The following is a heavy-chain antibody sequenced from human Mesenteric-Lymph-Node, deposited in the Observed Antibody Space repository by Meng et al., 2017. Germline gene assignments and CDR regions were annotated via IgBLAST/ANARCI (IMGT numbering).Heavy chain of an antibody. D-gene: IGHD2-8*01. V-gene: IGHV1-8*03. Sequence: QVQTVQSGAEGKKPGDPVKVSCKASGYTFTSYDINWVRQATGQGLEWMGWMNPNSGNTGYAQKFQGRVTITRNTSISTAYMELSSLRSEDTAVYYCAREVLMDGSNFDYWGQGTLVTVSS. CDR2: MNPNSGNT. J-gene: IGHJ4*02. CDR1: GYTFTSYD. CDR3: AREVLMDGSNFDY.